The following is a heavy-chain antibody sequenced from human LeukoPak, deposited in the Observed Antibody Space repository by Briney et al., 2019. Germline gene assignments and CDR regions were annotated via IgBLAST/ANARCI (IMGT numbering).Heavy chain of an antibody. CDR3: AKAVSRGYCSGGSCYSEYFQH. Sequence: GGSLRLSCAASGFTFSSYAMNWVRLSPGKGLEWVSAISIGASTYYADSVKGRFTISRDNSKNALYLQMSSLRAEDTAIYFCAKAVSRGYCSGGSCYSEYFQHWGQGTLVTVSS. J-gene: IGHJ1*01. CDR1: GFTFSSYA. V-gene: IGHV3-23*01. D-gene: IGHD2-15*01. CDR2: ISIGAST.